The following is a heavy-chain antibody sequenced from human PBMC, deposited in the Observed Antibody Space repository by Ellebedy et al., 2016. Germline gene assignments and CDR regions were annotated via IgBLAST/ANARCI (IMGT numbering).Heavy chain of an antibody. V-gene: IGHV4-34*01. CDR3: ARSQPPYSGSLEFDY. D-gene: IGHD1-26*01. CDR1: GGSFSNYY. J-gene: IGHJ4*02. Sequence: GSLRLSCAVYGGSFSNYYWSWIRQPPGKGLEWIGEIYHSGSTNYNPSLKSRVTISVDTSKNQFSLKLSSVTAADTAVYYCARSQPPYSGSLEFDYWGQGTLVTVSS. CDR2: IYHSGST.